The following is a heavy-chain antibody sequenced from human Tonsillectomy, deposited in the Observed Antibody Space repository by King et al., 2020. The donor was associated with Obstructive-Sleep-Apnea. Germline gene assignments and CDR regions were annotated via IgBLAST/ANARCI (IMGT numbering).Heavy chain of an antibody. D-gene: IGHD3-10*01. V-gene: IGHV3-48*04. J-gene: IGHJ4*02. CDR1: GFTFSSHS. CDR3: ARLGGSVSPDY. Sequence: VQLVESGGGLVQPGGSLRLSCAASGFTFSSHSMNWVRQAPGKGLEWVSYISSTSTTIYYADSVKGRFTISRENAKNSLCLQMNSLRAEDTAVYYCARLGGSVSPDYWGQGTLVTVSS. CDR2: ISSTSTTI.